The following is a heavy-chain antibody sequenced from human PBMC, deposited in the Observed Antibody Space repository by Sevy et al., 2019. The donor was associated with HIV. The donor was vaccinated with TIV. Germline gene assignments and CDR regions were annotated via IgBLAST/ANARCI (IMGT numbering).Heavy chain of an antibody. D-gene: IGHD3-3*01. CDR3: VNGVYDFWSGGSYIFDI. J-gene: IGHJ3*02. CDR2: ISGSGGST. Sequence: GGSLRLSCAASGFDFNTHAMIWVRQAPGKGLEWVSGISGSGGSTSYDDSAKGQFTITKDNSKNNLYMQMNSLRVDDTAVYYCVNGVYDFWSGGSYIFDIWGQGTMVTVSS. V-gene: IGHV3-23*01. CDR1: GFDFNTHA.